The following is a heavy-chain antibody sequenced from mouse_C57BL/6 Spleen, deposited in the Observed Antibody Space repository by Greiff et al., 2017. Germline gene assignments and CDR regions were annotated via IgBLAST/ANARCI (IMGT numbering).Heavy chain of an antibody. D-gene: IGHD1-2*01. CDR2: IYPGSGST. J-gene: IGHJ3*01. CDR1: GYTFTSYW. Sequence: QVHVKQPGAELVKPGASVKMSCKASGYTFTSYWITWVKQRPGQGLEWIGDIYPGSGSTNYNEKFKSKATLTVDTSSSTAYMQLSSLTSEDSAVYYCAREGISFAYWGQGTLVTVSA. V-gene: IGHV1-55*01. CDR3: AREGISFAY.